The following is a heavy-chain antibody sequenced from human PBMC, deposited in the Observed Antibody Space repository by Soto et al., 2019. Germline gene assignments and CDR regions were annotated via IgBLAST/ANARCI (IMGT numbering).Heavy chain of an antibody. V-gene: IGHV3-74*01. CDR3: ARPPVTIQHYYGMGV. CDR1: GFTFSSYW. D-gene: IGHD4-17*01. Sequence: EVQLVESGGGLVQPGGSLRLSCAASGFTFSSYWMHWVRQAPGKGLVWVSRINSDGSNTRYADSVKGRFTISRDNAKNTLYLQMNSLRAEDTALYYCARPPVTIQHYYGMGVWGQGTTVTVSS. CDR2: INSDGSNT. J-gene: IGHJ6*02.